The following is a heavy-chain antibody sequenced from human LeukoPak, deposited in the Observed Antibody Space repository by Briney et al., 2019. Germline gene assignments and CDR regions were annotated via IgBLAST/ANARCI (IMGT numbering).Heavy chain of an antibody. CDR3: AKNPYGDYPYYYNMDV. Sequence: ASVKVSCKASGGTFSSYAISWVRQAPGQGLEWMGRIIPILGIANYAQKFQGRVTITADKSTSTAYMELSSLRSEDTAVYYCAKNPYGDYPYYYNMDVWGQGTTVTVSS. CDR1: GGTFSSYA. D-gene: IGHD4-17*01. CDR2: IIPILGIA. V-gene: IGHV1-69*04. J-gene: IGHJ6*02.